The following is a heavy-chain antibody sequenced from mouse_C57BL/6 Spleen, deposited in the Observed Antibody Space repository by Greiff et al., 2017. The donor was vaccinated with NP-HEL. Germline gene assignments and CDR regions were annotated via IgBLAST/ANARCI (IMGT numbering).Heavy chain of an antibody. V-gene: IGHV1-78*01. CDR1: GYTFTDHT. CDR3: ATYYYGSSYSFDY. J-gene: IGHJ2*01. Sequence: VQLQQSDAELVKPGASVKISCKVSGYTFTDHTIHWMKQRPEQGLEWIGYIYPRDGSTKYNEKFKGKATLTADKSSSTAYMQLNSLTSEDSAVYFCATYYYGSSYSFDYWGQGTTLTVSS. D-gene: IGHD1-1*01. CDR2: IYPRDGST.